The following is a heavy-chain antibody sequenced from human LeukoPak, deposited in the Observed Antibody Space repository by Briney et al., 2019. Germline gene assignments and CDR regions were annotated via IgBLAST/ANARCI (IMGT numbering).Heavy chain of an antibody. CDR2: IYYSGSI. J-gene: IGHJ4*02. V-gene: IGHV4-39*01. CDR3: ARLLYDGSGGYYYFDY. CDR1: GGSISSSSYY. Sequence: KASEILSLTCTVSGGSISSSSYYWGWIRQPPGKGLEWIGSIYYSGSIYNNPSLKSRVTISVDTSKNQFSLKLSSVTAADTAVYYCARLLYDGSGGYYYFDYWGQGTLVTVSS. D-gene: IGHD3-22*01.